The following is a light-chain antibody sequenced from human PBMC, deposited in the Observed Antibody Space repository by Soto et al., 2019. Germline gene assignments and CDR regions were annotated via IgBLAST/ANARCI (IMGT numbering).Light chain of an antibody. J-gene: IGKJ4*01. CDR1: QSVGTY. Sequence: EIVLTQSPDTLSLSPGERATLSCRASQSVGTYLAWYQQKPGQAPRLLIYEASNRATGIPARFSGSGSGTDFTLTISSPEPEDFAVYYCQQRSNWPPLTFGGGTKVEV. V-gene: IGKV3-11*01. CDR2: EAS. CDR3: QQRSNWPPLT.